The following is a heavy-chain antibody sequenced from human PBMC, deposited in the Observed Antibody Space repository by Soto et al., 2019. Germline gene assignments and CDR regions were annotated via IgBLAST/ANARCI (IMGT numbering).Heavy chain of an antibody. CDR3: ARRRIDYGGNSGRFDP. CDR2: IIPIFGTA. D-gene: IGHD4-17*01. V-gene: IGHV1-69*13. J-gene: IGHJ5*02. CDR1: GGTFSSYA. Sequence: SVKVSCKASGGTFSSYAISWVRQAPGQGLEWMGGIIPIFGTANYAQKFQGRVTITADESTSTAYMELSSLRSEDTAVYYCARRRIDYGGNSGRFDPWGQGTLVTVSS.